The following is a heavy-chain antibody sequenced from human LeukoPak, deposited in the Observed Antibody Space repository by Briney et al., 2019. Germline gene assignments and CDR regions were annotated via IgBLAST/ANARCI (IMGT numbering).Heavy chain of an antibody. J-gene: IGHJ4*02. D-gene: IGHD2-2*01. CDR2: IYTGGST. V-gene: IGHV3-53*01. CDR3: VREVPQLLYY. CDR1: GFNVRSNF. Sequence: GGSLRLSCAASGFNVRSNFMAWVRQAPGKGLEWVSVIYTGGSTYYADSVKGRFTISRDNSQNTVSLQMNSVRAEDTAMYYCVREVPQLLYYWGQGTLVTVSS.